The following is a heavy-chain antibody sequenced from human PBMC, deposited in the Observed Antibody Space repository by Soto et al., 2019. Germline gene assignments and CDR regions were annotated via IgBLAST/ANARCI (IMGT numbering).Heavy chain of an antibody. CDR3: ATTAGAWWFDP. V-gene: IGHV3-74*01. J-gene: IGHJ5*02. CDR2: IKSDGSTT. D-gene: IGHD6-19*01. CDR1: GFSFSNYW. Sequence: PWASLRLSCAASGFSFSNYWVHWVRQAPGKGLVWVSRIKSDGSTTNYADSVKGRFTISRDNAKNTVYLQMNSLGVEDTAVYYCATTAGAWWFDPWGHGALVTVSS.